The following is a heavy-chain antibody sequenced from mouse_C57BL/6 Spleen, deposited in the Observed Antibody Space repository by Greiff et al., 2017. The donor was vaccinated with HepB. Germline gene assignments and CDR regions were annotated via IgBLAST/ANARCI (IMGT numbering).Heavy chain of an antibody. CDR3: ARCYGSSHGYFDV. CDR1: GYTFTSYW. D-gene: IGHD1-1*01. CDR2: IDPSDSYT. V-gene: IGHV1-50*01. Sequence: QVQLQQPGAELVKPGASVKLSCKASGYTFTSYWMQWVKQRPGQGLEWIGEIDPSDSYTNYNQKFKGKATLTVDTSSSTAYMQLSSLTSEDSAVYYCARCYGSSHGYFDVWGTGTTVTVSS. J-gene: IGHJ1*03.